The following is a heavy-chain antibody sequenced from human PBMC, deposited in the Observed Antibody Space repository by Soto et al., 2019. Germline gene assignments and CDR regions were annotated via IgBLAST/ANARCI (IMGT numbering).Heavy chain of an antibody. CDR3: TTGYYYDSSGYYSNFDY. CDR2: IKSKTDGGTT. CDR1: GFTFSNAW. J-gene: IGHJ4*02. Sequence: EVQLVESGGGLVKPGGSLRLSCAASGFTFSNAWRSWVRQAPGKGLEWVGRIKSKTDGGTTDYAAPVKGRFTISRDDSKNTLYLQMNSLKTEDTAVYYCTTGYYYDSSGYYSNFDYWGQGTLVTVSS. D-gene: IGHD3-22*01. V-gene: IGHV3-15*01.